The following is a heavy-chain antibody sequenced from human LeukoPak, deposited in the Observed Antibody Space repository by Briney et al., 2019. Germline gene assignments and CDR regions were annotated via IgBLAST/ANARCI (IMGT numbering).Heavy chain of an antibody. J-gene: IGHJ6*01. CDR1: GYTFTSYY. V-gene: IGHV1-46*01. D-gene: IGHD6-13*01. CDR2: INPSGGST. Sequence: ASVKVSCKASGYTFTSYYMHSVRQAPGQGLEWMGIINPSGGSTSYAQKFQGRATMTRDTSTSTVYMELSSLRSEDTAVYYCAREVAAAGKGYYYYYGMDVWGQGTTVTVSS. CDR3: AREVAAAGKGYYYYYGMDV.